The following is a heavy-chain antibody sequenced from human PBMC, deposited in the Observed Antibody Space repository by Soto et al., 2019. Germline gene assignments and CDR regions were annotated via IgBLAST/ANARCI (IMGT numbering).Heavy chain of an antibody. J-gene: IGHJ4*02. Sequence: WGSLRLSCAASGFTFSSYGMHWVRQAPGKGLEWVAVISYDGSNKYYADSVKGRFTISRDNSKNTLYLQMNSLRAEDTAVYYCAKGLGYWGQGTLVTVSS. CDR2: ISYDGSNK. CDR3: AKGLGY. CDR1: GFTFSSYG. V-gene: IGHV3-30*18.